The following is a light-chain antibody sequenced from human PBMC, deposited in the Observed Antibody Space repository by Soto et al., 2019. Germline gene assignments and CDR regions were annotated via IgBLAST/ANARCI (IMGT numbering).Light chain of an antibody. Sequence: DIQMTQSPSSLSASIVDRVTITCQASQNSTNNLSWYQQKPGKAPNLLIYHASKLAKGVTSRFSGSGSGTDFSFIITSLQREDLATYYCQQYYGLPPLTFGQGTRLE. J-gene: IGKJ5*01. CDR3: QQYYGLPPLT. CDR1: QNSTNN. V-gene: IGKV1-33*01. CDR2: HAS.